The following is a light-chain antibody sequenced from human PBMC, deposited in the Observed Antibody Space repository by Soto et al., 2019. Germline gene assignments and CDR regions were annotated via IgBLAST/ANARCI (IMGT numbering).Light chain of an antibody. V-gene: IGKV1-5*01. CDR1: QSISRW. CDR3: MQALHNPLT. CDR2: EAS. Sequence: ENQNPQSPSTLYSYIGDGVTITCRASQSISRWLTWYQQKPGKAPNLLIYEASSLESGVPSRFSGSGSGTDVTLKISRVEAEDVGVYYCMQALHNPLTFGGGTKVDIK. J-gene: IGKJ4*01.